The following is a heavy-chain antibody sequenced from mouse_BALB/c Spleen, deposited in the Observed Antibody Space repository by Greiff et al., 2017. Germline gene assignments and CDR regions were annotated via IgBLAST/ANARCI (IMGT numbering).Heavy chain of an antibody. J-gene: IGHJ2*01. V-gene: IGHV5-17*02. D-gene: IGHD1-1*01. CDR3: ARGATVVATPFDY. Sequence: EVMLVESGGGLVQPGGSRKLSCAASGFTFSSFGMHWVRQAPEKGLEWVAYISSGSSTIYYADTVKGRFTISRDNPKNTLFLQMTSLRSEDTAMYYCARGATVVATPFDYWGQGTTLTVSS. CDR2: ISSGSSTI. CDR1: GFTFSSFG.